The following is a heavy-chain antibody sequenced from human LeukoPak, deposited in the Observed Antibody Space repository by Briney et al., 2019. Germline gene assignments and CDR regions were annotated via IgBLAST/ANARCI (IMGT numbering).Heavy chain of an antibody. Sequence: GGSLRLSCAASGFTFSSYWMTWVRQAPGKGLEWLANIKQDGSEKFYEDSVKGRFTISRDNAKNSLYLQMNGLRAEDSAVYYCVRSLGYCSGGSCFPFDCWGQGTLVTVSS. CDR1: GFTFSSYW. J-gene: IGHJ4*02. V-gene: IGHV3-7*05. CDR3: VRSLGYCSGGSCFPFDC. D-gene: IGHD2-15*01. CDR2: IKQDGSEK.